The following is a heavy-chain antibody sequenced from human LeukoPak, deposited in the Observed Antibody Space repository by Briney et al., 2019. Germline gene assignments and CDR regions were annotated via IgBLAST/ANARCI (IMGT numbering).Heavy chain of an antibody. J-gene: IGHJ4*01. D-gene: IGHD6-25*01. CDR2: IKEDARET. Sequence: GGSLRLSCAGSGFSYVTSWMTWVRQAPGKGLEGVANIKEDARETNYVGAVGGRFTISRDNAKRVVYLQMNSLRIEDTAVYYCARETSGPGYWGQGTLVTVSS. CDR1: GFSYVTSW. V-gene: IGHV3-7*01. CDR3: ARETSGPGY.